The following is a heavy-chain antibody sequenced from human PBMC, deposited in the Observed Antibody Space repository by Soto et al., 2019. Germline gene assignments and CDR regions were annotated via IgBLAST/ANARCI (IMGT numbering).Heavy chain of an antibody. Sequence: QVQLQESGPGLVKPSQTLSLTCTVSGGSISRSGYFWSWIRQHPGKGLEWIGYIYDSGSTYYNPSLKSRVSLSVDTSKNQFPLNLTSVTAADTAMYYCARSSRSYFDYWGQGTLVTVSS. J-gene: IGHJ4*02. CDR1: GGSISRSGYF. CDR3: ARSSRSYFDY. V-gene: IGHV4-31*03. CDR2: IYDSGST.